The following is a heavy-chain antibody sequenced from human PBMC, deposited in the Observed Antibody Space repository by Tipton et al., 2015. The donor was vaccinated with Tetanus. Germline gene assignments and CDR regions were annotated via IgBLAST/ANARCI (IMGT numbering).Heavy chain of an antibody. CDR3: ASGSSLDY. J-gene: IGHJ4*02. D-gene: IGHD6-6*01. V-gene: IGHV3-23*01. Sequence: GSLRLSCAASGFTFSNYAMNWVRQSPLRGLEWVSGISGSGDETHYADSVKGRFTISRDNAKNSLYLQMNSLTADDTAVYFCASGSSLDYWGQGTLVTVSS. CDR1: GFTFSNYA. CDR2: ISGSGDET.